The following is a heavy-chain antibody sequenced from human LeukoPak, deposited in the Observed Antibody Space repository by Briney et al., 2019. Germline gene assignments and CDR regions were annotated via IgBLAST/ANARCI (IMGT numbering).Heavy chain of an antibody. CDR1: GDYINSHY. CDR3: GRLIVEPAPMYYYYIDV. V-gene: IGHV4-59*11. CDR2: IHFGGST. J-gene: IGHJ6*03. Sequence: SETLSLTCSVSGDYINSHYLTWIRQSSGRGLEWLGYIHFGGSTKYNPSLKSPVTILIDTSRTQFSLRVYSVTAADTAISYCGRLIVEPAPMYYYYIDVWGKGTTVTVSS. D-gene: IGHD2-2*01.